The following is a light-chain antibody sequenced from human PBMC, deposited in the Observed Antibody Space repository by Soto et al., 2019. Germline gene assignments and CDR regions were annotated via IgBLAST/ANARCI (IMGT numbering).Light chain of an antibody. CDR1: QSVASSS. Sequence: EIVLTQSPGTLSLSPGERATLSCRASQSVASSSIAWYQQRLGQAPRLLIYGASNRATGIPDRFSGSGSGTDFTLTISRLEPEDFAVYYCQQYDRSITFGQGTRLEIK. CDR2: GAS. CDR3: QQYDRSIT. V-gene: IGKV3-20*01. J-gene: IGKJ5*01.